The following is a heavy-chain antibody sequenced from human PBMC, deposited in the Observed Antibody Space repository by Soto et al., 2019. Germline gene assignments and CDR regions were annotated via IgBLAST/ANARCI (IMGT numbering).Heavy chain of an antibody. Sequence: SQPVSRTCAISGATVSSTKAACNCGRQSPSRGLEWLGRTYYRSKWYNNYAVSVKSRITINPDTSKNQFSLRLNSVTPEDTAVYYCARIPSSSSSDMDVWGQRTTVTVSS. CDR2: TYYRSKWYN. V-gene: IGHV6-1*01. D-gene: IGHD6-6*01. CDR1: GATVSSTKAA. CDR3: ARIPSSSSSDMDV. J-gene: IGHJ6*02.